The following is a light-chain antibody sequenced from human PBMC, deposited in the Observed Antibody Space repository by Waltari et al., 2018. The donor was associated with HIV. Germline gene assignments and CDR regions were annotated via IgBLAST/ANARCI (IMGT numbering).Light chain of an antibody. CDR2: EVS. Sequence: QSALTQPAFVSGSPGQSITISCTGTSSDVGGYNYVSWYQQHPGKAPKLMIYEVSNRPSGVSNRVSGSKSGNTASLTISGLQAEDEADYYCSSYTSSSTVVCGGGTKLTVL. V-gene: IGLV2-14*01. CDR1: SSDVGGYNY. CDR3: SSYTSSSTVV. J-gene: IGLJ2*01.